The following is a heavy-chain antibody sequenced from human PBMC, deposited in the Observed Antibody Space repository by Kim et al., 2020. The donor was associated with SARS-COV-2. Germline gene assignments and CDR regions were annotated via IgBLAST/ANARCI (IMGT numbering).Heavy chain of an antibody. D-gene: IGHD3-22*01. CDR1: GYIFTNWG. Sequence: GGSLRLSCETSGYIFTNWGMHWVRQAPGRGLEWLAVISYDGKNKYYADSVRGRFTISRDNSRNTLYLQMDSLRAEDTAVYYCAKDRGSGYSDYWGQGTLVTVSS. V-gene: IGHV3-30*18. CDR3: AKDRGSGYSDY. CDR2: ISYDGKNK. J-gene: IGHJ4*02.